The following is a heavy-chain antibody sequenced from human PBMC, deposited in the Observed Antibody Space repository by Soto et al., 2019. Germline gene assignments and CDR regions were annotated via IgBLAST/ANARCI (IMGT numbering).Heavy chain of an antibody. V-gene: IGHV4-4*07. J-gene: IGHJ4*02. CDR3: ARDAKITMIVVVPGRGTFFDY. D-gene: IGHD3-22*01. Sequence: NPSETLSLTCTVSGGSISSYYRSWIRQPAGKGLEWIGRIYTSGSTNYNPSLKSRVTMSVDTSKNQFSLKLSSVTAADTAVYYCARDAKITMIVVVPGRGTFFDYWGQGTLVTVSS. CDR2: IYTSGST. CDR1: GGSISSYY.